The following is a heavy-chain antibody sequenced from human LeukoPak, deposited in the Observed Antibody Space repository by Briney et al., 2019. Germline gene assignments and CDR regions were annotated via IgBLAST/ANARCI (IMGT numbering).Heavy chain of an antibody. CDR3: ARDRLLWFGESDYYYYGMDD. J-gene: IGHJ6*02. CDR1: GGSISSYY. V-gene: IGHV4-59*01. CDR2: IYYSGST. Sequence: SETLSLTYTVSGGSISSYYWSWIRQPPGKGLEWIGYIYYSGSTNYNPSLRSRVTISVDTSKNQFSLKLSSVTAADTAVYYCARDRLLWFGESDYYYYGMDDWGQGTTVTVSS. D-gene: IGHD3-10*01.